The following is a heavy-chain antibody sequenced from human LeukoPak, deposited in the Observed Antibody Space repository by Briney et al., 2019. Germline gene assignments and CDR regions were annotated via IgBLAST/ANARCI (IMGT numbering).Heavy chain of an antibody. CDR3: ARPGRGYCSGGSCYSGYYYYGMDV. CDR1: GGTFSSYA. D-gene: IGHD2-15*01. CDR2: IIPILGIA. V-gene: IGHV1-69*04. Sequence: RASVKVSCKASGGTFSSYAISWVRQAPGQGLEWMGRIIPILGIANYAQKFQGRVMITADKSTSTAYMELSSLRSEDTAVYYCARPGRGYCSGGSCYSGYYYYGMDVWGQGTTVTVSS. J-gene: IGHJ6*02.